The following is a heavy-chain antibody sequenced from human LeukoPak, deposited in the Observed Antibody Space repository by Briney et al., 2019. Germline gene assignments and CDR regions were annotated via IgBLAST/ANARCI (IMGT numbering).Heavy chain of an antibody. J-gene: IGHJ4*02. CDR3: ARSSGWKYYVDY. CDR1: GYTFSGFY. CDR2: INPNSGGT. V-gene: IGHV1-2*02. Sequence: ATVKVSCKASGYTFSGFYIHWVRQAPGQGLEWMGWINPNSGGTNFAQKFQGRVTMTRDTSISTAYMELSRLRSDDTAVYFCARSSGWKYYVDYWGQGTLVTVSS. D-gene: IGHD6-19*01.